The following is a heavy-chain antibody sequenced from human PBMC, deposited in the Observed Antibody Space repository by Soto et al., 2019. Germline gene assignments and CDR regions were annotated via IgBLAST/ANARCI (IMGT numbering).Heavy chain of an antibody. CDR2: MYYSGSS. CDR1: GGSTSYKSYF. V-gene: IGHV4-39*01. D-gene: IGHD2-21*02. CDR3: ARQRLLRLKPDFDI. Sequence: SETRSLTCAVSGGSTSYKSYFWVWFRQSPGKGLEWIGSMYYSGSSYYNPSLKSRVAISVDTSKNQFSLKLRSVTAADTAVYFCARQRLLRLKPDFDIWGQGTLVTVSS. J-gene: IGHJ4*02.